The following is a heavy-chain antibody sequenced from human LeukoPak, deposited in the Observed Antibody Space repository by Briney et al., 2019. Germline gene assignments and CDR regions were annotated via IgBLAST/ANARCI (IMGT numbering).Heavy chain of an antibody. J-gene: IGHJ4*02. Sequence: GGSLRLSCAASGFSVSNNYMSWVRQAPGKGLEWVSVIYVTGTTSHAESVKGRFTTSRDDSKNTVYLQMNSLTAEDTAIYYCARIGVALSSDYWGQGTLVVVSS. V-gene: IGHV3-53*01. CDR3: ARIGVALSSDY. D-gene: IGHD3-3*01. CDR2: IYVTGTT. CDR1: GFSVSNNY.